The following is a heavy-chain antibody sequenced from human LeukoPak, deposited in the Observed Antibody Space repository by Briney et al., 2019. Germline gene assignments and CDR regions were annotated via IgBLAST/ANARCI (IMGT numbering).Heavy chain of an antibody. CDR3: ARRYCSGGSCYSSFDY. V-gene: IGHV4-61*01. Sequence: SETLSLTCTVSGGSVSSGSYYWSWIRQPPGKGLEWIGYIYDSGSTNYNPSLKSRVTISVDTSKNQFSLKLSSVTAADTAVYYCARRYCSGGSCYSSFDYWGQGTLVTVSS. D-gene: IGHD2-15*01. J-gene: IGHJ4*02. CDR2: IYDSGST. CDR1: GGSVSSGSYY.